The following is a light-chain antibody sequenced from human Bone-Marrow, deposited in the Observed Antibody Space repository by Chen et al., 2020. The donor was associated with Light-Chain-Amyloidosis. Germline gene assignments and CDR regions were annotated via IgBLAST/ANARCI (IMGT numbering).Light chain of an antibody. CDR3: QQYGSSPPWT. CDR2: GAS. V-gene: IGKV3-20*01. CDR1: QSVSSSY. J-gene: IGKJ1*01. Sequence: EIVLTQSPGTLSLSPGERATLSCRASQSVSSSYLAWYQQKPAQAPRLLIYGASSRATDIPDRFSGSGSGTDFTLTISRLDPEDFAVYYCQQYGSSPPWTFGQGTKVEIK.